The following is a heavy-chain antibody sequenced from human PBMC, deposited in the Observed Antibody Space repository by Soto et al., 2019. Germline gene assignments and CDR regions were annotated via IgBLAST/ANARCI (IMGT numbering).Heavy chain of an antibody. CDR2: IYYSGST. Sequence: QLQLQESGPGLVKPSETLSLTCTVSGGSISSSSYYWGWIRQPPGKGLEWIGSIYYSGSTYYNPSLKSRVTISVDTSQNQFSLKLSSVPAADTAVYYCARGGGDYGGLEYFQHWGQGTLVTVSS. D-gene: IGHD4-17*01. CDR1: GGSISSSSYY. J-gene: IGHJ1*01. V-gene: IGHV4-39*01. CDR3: ARGGGDYGGLEYFQH.